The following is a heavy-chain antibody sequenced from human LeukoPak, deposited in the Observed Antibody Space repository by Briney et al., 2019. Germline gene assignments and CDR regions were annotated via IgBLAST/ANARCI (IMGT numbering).Heavy chain of an antibody. CDR3: AREGYSYGFDP. D-gene: IGHD5-18*01. J-gene: IGHJ5*02. CDR1: GVSISSSSYS. V-gene: IGHV4-39*07. CDR2: IYYSGST. Sequence: SETLSLTCTVSGVSISSSSYSWGWIRQPPGKGLEWIGSIYYSGSTYYNPSLKSRVTISVDTSKNQFSLKLSSVTAADTAVYYCAREGYSYGFDPWGQGTLVTVSS.